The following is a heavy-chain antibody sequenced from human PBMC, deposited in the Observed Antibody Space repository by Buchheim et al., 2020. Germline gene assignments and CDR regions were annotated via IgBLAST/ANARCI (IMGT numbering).Heavy chain of an antibody. J-gene: IGHJ2*01. CDR3: AKVHHLKSITIFGVAKWYFDL. D-gene: IGHD3-3*01. Sequence: EVQLLESGGGLVQPGGSLRLSCAASGFTFSSYAMSWVRQAPGKGLEWVSAISGSGGSTYYADSVKGRFTISRDNSKNTLYLQMNSLRAEDTAVYYCAKVHHLKSITIFGVAKWYFDLWGRGTL. CDR1: GFTFSSYA. V-gene: IGHV3-23*01. CDR2: ISGSGGST.